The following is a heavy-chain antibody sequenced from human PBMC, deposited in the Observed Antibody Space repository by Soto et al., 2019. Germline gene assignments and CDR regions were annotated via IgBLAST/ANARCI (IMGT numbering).Heavy chain of an antibody. Sequence: GGSLRLSCAASGFTFSSYSMNWVRQAPGKGLEWVSSISSSSSYIYYADSVKGRFTISRDNAKNSLYLQMNSLRAEDTAVYYCARDEWFGKQNAYYYYGMDVWGQGTTVTVSS. CDR1: GFTFSSYS. D-gene: IGHD3-10*01. CDR3: ARDEWFGKQNAYYYYGMDV. V-gene: IGHV3-21*01. J-gene: IGHJ6*02. CDR2: ISSSSSYI.